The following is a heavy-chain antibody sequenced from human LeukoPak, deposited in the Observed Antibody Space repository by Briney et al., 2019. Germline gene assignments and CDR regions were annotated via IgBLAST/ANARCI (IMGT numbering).Heavy chain of an antibody. J-gene: IGHJ6*02. D-gene: IGHD6-19*01. V-gene: IGHV3-23*01. CDR2: VSGIGGSP. CDR1: GLTFSSYA. CDR3: AKEVAGNFYYGMDV. Sequence: PGGSLRLSCAASGLTFSSYAMSWVRQAPGKGLEWDSSVSGIGGSPFYSDSVKGRFTISRDNSKNTLFLQMNSLRAEDTAVYFCAKEVAGNFYYGMDVWGQGTAVTVSS.